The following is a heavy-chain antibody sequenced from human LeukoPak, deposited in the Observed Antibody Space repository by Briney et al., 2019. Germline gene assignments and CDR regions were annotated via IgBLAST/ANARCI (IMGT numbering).Heavy chain of an antibody. J-gene: IGHJ4*02. Sequence: GGSLRLSCAASGFTVSSNYMSWVRQAPGKGLEWVSVIYSGGSTYYADSVKGRFTISRDNSKNTLYLQMNSLRAEDTAVYYCAKTSSNSWERPEAAFDYWGQGTLVTVSS. V-gene: IGHV3-66*01. CDR1: GFTVSSNY. CDR3: AKTSSNSWERPEAAFDY. D-gene: IGHD6-13*01. CDR2: IYSGGST.